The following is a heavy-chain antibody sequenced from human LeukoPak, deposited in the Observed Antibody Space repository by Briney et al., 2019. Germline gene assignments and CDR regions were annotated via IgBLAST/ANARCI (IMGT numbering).Heavy chain of an antibody. D-gene: IGHD2-2*01. CDR3: ARDRDIVVVPAAMTFDY. CDR1: GFTFSSYG. CDR2: IWYDGSNK. Sequence: GGSLRLSCAASGFTFSSYGMHWVRQAPGKGLEWVAVIWYDGSNKYYADSVKGRFTISRDNSKNTLYLQMNSLRAEDTAVYYCARDRDIVVVPAAMTFDYWGQGALVTVSS. V-gene: IGHV3-33*01. J-gene: IGHJ4*02.